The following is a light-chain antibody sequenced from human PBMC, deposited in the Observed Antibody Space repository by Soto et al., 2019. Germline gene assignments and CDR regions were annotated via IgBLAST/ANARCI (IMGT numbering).Light chain of an antibody. Sequence: QSVLTQPPSASGSPGQSVTISCTGTKSDIGVYDFVSWYQHHPGKAPRLIIYEVVQRPSGVPDRFSGSKSGNTASLTVSGLQAADEADYFCKSYAGSNTYLFGSGTKLTVL. V-gene: IGLV2-8*01. CDR2: EVV. CDR1: KSDIGVYDF. CDR3: KSYAGSNTYL. J-gene: IGLJ1*01.